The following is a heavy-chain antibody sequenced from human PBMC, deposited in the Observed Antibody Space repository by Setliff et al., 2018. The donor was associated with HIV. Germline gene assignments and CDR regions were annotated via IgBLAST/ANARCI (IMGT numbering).Heavy chain of an antibody. CDR3: ARVKGIAVAGSYYYYMDV. D-gene: IGHD6-19*01. Sequence: PGGSLRLSCAASGFTFSRNAMNWVRQAPGKGLEWVSDISGSGASTNYADSVKGRFTISRDNSQNMLFLQMNSLRAEDTAVYYCARVKGIAVAGSYYYYMDVWGKGTTVTVSS. CDR1: GFTFSRNA. CDR2: ISGSGAST. J-gene: IGHJ6*03. V-gene: IGHV3-23*01.